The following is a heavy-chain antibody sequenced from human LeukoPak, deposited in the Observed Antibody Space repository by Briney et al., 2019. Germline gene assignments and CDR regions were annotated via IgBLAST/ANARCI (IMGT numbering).Heavy chain of an antibody. J-gene: IGHJ4*02. V-gene: IGHV3-13*01. D-gene: IGHD1-14*01. Sequence: SGGSLRLSCAASRFTFSSYDIHWVRQPLGRGLEWVSPTGTAGDTYSPGSVKGRFTISRDNAKNTAYLQMNSLRAEDTAVYYCAGGPAYWGQGNLVTVSS. CDR1: RFTFSSYD. CDR3: AGGPAY. CDR2: TGTAGDT.